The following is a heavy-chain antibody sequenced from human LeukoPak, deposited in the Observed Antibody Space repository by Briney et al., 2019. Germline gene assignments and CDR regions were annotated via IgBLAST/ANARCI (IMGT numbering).Heavy chain of an antibody. Sequence: GGSLRLSCVASGFVFSSHGMNWVRQAPGKGLEWLTVIWYDGSDQYYADSVKGRFTISRDNSKNTLYLQLNSLRVEDTAVYYCAREAVRNYYYYGMDVWGQGTTVTVSS. CDR2: IWYDGSDQ. D-gene: IGHD1-1*01. J-gene: IGHJ6*02. V-gene: IGHV3-33*01. CDR1: GFVFSSHG. CDR3: AREAVRNYYYYGMDV.